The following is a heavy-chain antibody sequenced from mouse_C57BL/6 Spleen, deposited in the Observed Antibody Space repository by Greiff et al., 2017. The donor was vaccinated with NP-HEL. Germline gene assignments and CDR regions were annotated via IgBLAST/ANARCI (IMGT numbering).Heavy chain of an antibody. J-gene: IGHJ2*01. CDR3: ARQTGRDGYYLDY. V-gene: IGHV5-6*01. CDR2: ISSGGSYT. CDR1: GFTFSSYG. D-gene: IGHD2-3*01. Sequence: EVKLMESGGDLVKPGGSLKLSCAASGFTFSSYGMSWVRQTPDKRLEWVATISSGGSYTYYPDSVKGRFTISRDNAKNTLYLQMSSLKSEDTAMYYCARQTGRDGYYLDYWGQGTTLTVSS.